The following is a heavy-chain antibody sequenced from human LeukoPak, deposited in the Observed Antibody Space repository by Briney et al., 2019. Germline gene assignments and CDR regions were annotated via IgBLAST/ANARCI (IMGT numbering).Heavy chain of an antibody. V-gene: IGHV3-21*04. CDR3: AKNGYRDYEDY. CDR1: GFTFSSYS. Sequence: AGGSLRLSCAASGFTFSSYSMNWVRQAPGKGLEWVSSISSSSSYIYYADSVKGRFTISRDNSKNTLYLQMNSLRAEDTAVYYCAKNGYRDYEDYWGQGTLVTVSS. CDR2: ISSSSSYI. D-gene: IGHD5-12*01. J-gene: IGHJ4*02.